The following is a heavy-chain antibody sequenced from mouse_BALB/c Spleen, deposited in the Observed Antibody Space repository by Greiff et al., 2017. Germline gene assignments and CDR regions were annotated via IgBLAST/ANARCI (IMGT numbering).Heavy chain of an antibody. D-gene: IGHD2-1*01. CDR3: VRLGNSLAY. Sequence: EVQGVESGGGLVQPKGSLKLSCAASGFTFNTYAMNWVRQAPGKGLEWVARIRSKSNNYATYYADSVKDRFTISRDDSQSMLYLQMNNLKTEDTAMYYCVRLGNSLAYWGQGTLVTVSA. CDR1: GFTFNTYA. J-gene: IGHJ3*01. CDR2: IRSKSNNYAT. V-gene: IGHV10-1*02.